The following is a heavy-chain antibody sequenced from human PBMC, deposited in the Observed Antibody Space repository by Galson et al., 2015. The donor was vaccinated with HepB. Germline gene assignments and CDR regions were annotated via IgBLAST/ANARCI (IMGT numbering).Heavy chain of an antibody. Sequence: SVKVSCKASGGTFSSYAISWVRQAPGQGLEWMGRIIPILGIANYAQKFQGRVTITADKSTSTAYMELSSLRSEDTAVYYCASGGQLLGLSDAFDIWGQGTMVTVSS. CDR1: GGTFSSYA. CDR3: ASGGQLLGLSDAFDI. D-gene: IGHD1-26*01. CDR2: IIPILGIA. J-gene: IGHJ3*02. V-gene: IGHV1-69*04.